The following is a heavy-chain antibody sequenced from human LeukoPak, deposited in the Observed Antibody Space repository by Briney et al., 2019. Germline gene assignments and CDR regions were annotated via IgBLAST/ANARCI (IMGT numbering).Heavy chain of an antibody. J-gene: IGHJ3*01. V-gene: IGHV3-21*01. CDR1: GFTFSSYS. D-gene: IGHD4-17*01. CDR3: ARGLGDYDAFDV. Sequence: GESLRLSCSVSGFTFSSYSMNWVRQAPGKGLQWVSSISGGGSYIFYADSVEGRFSVSRDNAKNSVFLQMNSLRAEDTAVYYCARGLGDYDAFDVWGHGTRVTVAS. CDR2: ISGGGSYI.